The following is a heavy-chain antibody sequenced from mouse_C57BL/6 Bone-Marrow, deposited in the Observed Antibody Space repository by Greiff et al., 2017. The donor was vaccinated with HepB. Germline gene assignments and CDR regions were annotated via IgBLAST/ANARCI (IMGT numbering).Heavy chain of an antibody. J-gene: IGHJ4*01. CDR3: ARRVYYGNYVYYAMDY. D-gene: IGHD2-1*01. CDR2: ISNGGGST. Sequence: EVQLVESGGGLVQPGGSLKLSCAASGFTFSDYYMYWVRQTPEKRLEWVAYISNGGGSTYYPDTVKGRFTISRDNAKNTLYLQMSRLKSEDTAMYYCARRVYYGNYVYYAMDYWGQGTSVTVSS. CDR1: GFTFSDYY. V-gene: IGHV5-12*01.